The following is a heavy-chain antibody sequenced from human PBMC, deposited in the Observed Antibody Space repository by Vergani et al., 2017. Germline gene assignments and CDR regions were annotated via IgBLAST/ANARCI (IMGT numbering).Heavy chain of an antibody. D-gene: IGHD5-24*01. CDR1: GFTFSSHA. J-gene: IGHJ4*02. V-gene: IGHV3-23*01. CDR3: GRGSDNYN. CDR2: IKNTGDST. Sequence: EVQLLQSEGAVVQPGGSLRLSCVASGFTFSSHAMSWVRQGHGQGLEWVSSIKNTGDSTHYADSVKGRFTISRDNSKNTLYLQMNRLRVEDTAVYYCGRGSDNYNWGQGTVVTVS.